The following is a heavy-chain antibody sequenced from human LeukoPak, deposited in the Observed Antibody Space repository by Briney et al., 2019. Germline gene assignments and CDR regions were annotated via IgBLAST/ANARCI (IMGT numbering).Heavy chain of an antibody. Sequence: SETLSLTCAVSGGSISSSYWWSWVRQPPGKGLEWIGEIYHSGSTNYNPSLRSRVTISVDKSKNQFVLNLNSVTAADTAMYYCAGLAARQEDGYYYYYMEVWGRGTTVTVSS. J-gene: IGHJ6*03. CDR1: GGSISSSYW. CDR2: IYHSGST. CDR3: AGLAARQEDGYYYYYMEV. V-gene: IGHV4-4*02. D-gene: IGHD6-6*01.